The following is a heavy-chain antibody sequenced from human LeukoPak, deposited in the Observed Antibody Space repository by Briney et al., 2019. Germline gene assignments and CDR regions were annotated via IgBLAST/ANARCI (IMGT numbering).Heavy chain of an antibody. D-gene: IGHD3-10*01. CDR1: GGSISSSSYY. Sequence: SETLSLTCTVSGGSISSSSYYWSRIRQPPGEGLEWIGGINRSGSTKYNPSLKSRVTMSVDMSKNHFSLKLNSVTAADTAVYYCARDGDYYGSGIPFDFWGQGTLVTVSS. J-gene: IGHJ4*02. V-gene: IGHV4-39*07. CDR2: INRSGST. CDR3: ARDGDYYGSGIPFDF.